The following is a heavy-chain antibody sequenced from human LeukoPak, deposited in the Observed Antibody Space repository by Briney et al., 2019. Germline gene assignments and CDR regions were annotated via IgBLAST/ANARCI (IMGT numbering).Heavy chain of an antibody. CDR3: ARHTSDFGGNGVY. J-gene: IGHJ4*02. CDR2: IYPGDSDT. V-gene: IGHV5-51*01. Sequence: GESPMISCKGSGYSFTSYWIGWVLQMPGKGLEWMGIIYPGDSDTRYSLSFQGQVTISADKSISTAYLQWSSLKASDTAMYYCARHTSDFGGNGVYWGERTLVTVSS. D-gene: IGHD4-23*01. CDR1: GYSFTSYW.